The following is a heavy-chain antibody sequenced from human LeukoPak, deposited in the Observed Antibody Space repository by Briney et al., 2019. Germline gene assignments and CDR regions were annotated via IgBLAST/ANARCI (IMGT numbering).Heavy chain of an antibody. D-gene: IGHD6-19*01. J-gene: IGHJ5*02. CDR2: INPNSGGT. CDR1: GYTFTGYY. V-gene: IGHV1-2*02. CDR3: ARGRGIAVAGKRWFDP. Sequence: ASVKASCKASGYTFTGYYMHWERQAPGQGLESMGWINPNSGGTNYAQKFQGGVTMTRDTSISTAYMELSRLRSDDTAVYYCARGRGIAVAGKRWFDPWGQGTLVTVSS.